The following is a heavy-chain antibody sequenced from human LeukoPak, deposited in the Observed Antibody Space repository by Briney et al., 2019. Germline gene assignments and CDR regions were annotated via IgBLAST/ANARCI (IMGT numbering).Heavy chain of an antibody. Sequence: PSQTLSLTCTVSGGSISSGSYYWSWIRQPAGKGLEWIGRIYTSGSTNYNPSLKSRVTISVDTSKNQFSLKLSSVTAADTAVYYCARSPPAAGPSDFDYWGQGTLVTVSS. CDR2: IYTSGST. CDR3: ARSPPAAGPSDFDY. V-gene: IGHV4-61*02. D-gene: IGHD6-13*01. CDR1: GGSISSGSYY. J-gene: IGHJ4*02.